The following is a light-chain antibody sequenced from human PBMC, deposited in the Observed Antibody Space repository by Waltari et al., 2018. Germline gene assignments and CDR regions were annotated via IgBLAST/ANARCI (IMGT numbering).Light chain of an antibody. CDR2: WAS. CDR3: QQYYSTPGPT. CDR1: QRVLYSSNNKNY. Sequence: DIVMTQSPDSLAVSLGERATINCKSSQRVLYSSNNKNYLAWYQQKPGQPPKLLIYWASTRESGVPDRFSGSGSGTDFTLTINSLQAEDVAVYYCQQYYSTPGPTFGGGTKVEIK. V-gene: IGKV4-1*01. J-gene: IGKJ4*01.